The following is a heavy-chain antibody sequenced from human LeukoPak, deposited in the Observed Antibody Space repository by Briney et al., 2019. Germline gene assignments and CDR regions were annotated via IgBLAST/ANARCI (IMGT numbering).Heavy chain of an antibody. J-gene: IGHJ4*02. V-gene: IGHV3-9*01. CDR2: ISWNSGSI. Sequence: GGSLRLSCAASGFTFDDYAMHWVRQAPGKGLEWVSGISWNSGSIGYADSVKGRFTISRDNAKNSLYLQMNSLRAEDTAVYYCASPFTYCSSTSCPAYWGQGTLATVSS. CDR1: GFTFDDYA. D-gene: IGHD2-2*01. CDR3: ASPFTYCSSTSCPAY.